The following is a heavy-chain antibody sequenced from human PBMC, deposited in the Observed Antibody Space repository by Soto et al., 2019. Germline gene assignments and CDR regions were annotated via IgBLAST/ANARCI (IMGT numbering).Heavy chain of an antibody. D-gene: IGHD2-21*02. Sequence: SETLSLTCTVSGASISRYYWSWIRQSPGKGLEWIGYLYNTGSTIYNPSLKSRVTISVDTSKNQFSLKMNSVTAADTAVYYCARDIWGYCGVDCSPLHVWGQATTVT. V-gene: IGHV4-59*01. J-gene: IGHJ6*02. CDR3: ARDIWGYCGVDCSPLHV. CDR2: LYNTGST. CDR1: GASISRYY.